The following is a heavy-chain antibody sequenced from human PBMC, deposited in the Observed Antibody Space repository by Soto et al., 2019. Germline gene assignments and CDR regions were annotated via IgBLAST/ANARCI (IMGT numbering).Heavy chain of an antibody. J-gene: IGHJ2*01. V-gene: IGHV3-48*02. CDR3: ARDKAAGQDSWYFDL. D-gene: IGHD6-13*01. CDR1: GFTFSTYS. CDR2: ISSGSTTI. Sequence: GGSLRLSCAASGFTFSTYSMNWVRQAPGRGLEWISYISSGSTTIYYADSVKGRFTISRDNAKNSLYLQMSSLRDGDTAVYYCARDKAAGQDSWYFDLWGRGTLVTVSS.